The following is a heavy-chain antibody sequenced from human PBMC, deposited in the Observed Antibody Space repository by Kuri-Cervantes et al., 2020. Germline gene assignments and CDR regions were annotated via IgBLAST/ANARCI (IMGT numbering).Heavy chain of an antibody. D-gene: IGHD2-2*01. CDR3: AREDGDQLLSWFDP. J-gene: IGHJ5*02. CDR1: GGSISSSSYY. V-gene: IGHV3-74*01. CDR2: INSDGSST. Sequence: ETLSLTCTVSGGSISSSSYYWGWIRQPPGKGLVWVSRINSDGSSTSYADSVKGRFTISRDNAKNTLYLQMNSLRAEDTAVYYCAREDGDQLLSWFDPWGQGTLVTVSS.